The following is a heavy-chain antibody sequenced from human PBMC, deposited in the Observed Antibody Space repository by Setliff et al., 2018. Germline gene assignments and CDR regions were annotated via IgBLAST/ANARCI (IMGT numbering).Heavy chain of an antibody. CDR1: GFTFSSYS. D-gene: IGHD3-10*01. V-gene: IGHV3-48*04. CDR3: ARDTMVRGVIIPGMDY. J-gene: IGHJ4*02. Sequence: GGSLRLSCAASGFTFSSYSMNWIRQAPGKGLEWVSYISSSGSTIYYADSVKGRFTISRDNAKNSLYLQMNSLRAEDTAVYYCARDTMVRGVIIPGMDYWGQGTLVTVSS. CDR2: ISSSGSTI.